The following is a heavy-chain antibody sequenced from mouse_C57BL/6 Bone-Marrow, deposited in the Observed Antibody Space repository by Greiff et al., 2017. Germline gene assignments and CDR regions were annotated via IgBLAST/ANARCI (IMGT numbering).Heavy chain of an antibody. D-gene: IGHD1-1*01. Sequence: VQLQESGAELVRPGASVTLSCKASGYTFTDYEMHWVKQTPVHGLEWIGAIDPETGGTAYNQKFKGKAILTADKSSSTAYMELRSLTSEDSAVYYCTRSGSSQYYFDYWGQGTTRTVSS. CDR3: TRSGSSQYYFDY. V-gene: IGHV1-15*01. CDR1: GYTFTDYE. CDR2: IDPETGGT. J-gene: IGHJ2*01.